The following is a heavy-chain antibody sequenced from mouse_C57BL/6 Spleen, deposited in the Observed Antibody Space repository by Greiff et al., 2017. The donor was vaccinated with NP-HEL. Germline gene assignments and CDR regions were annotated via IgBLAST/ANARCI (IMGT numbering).Heavy chain of an antibody. D-gene: IGHD1-1*01. CDR3: AREATVVS. CDR2: INPSSGYT. Sequence: VQLQQSGAELAKPGASVKLSCKASGYTFTSYWMHWVKQRPGQGLEWIGYINPSSGYTNYNQKFKGKATLTVDTSSSTAYMRLSSLTSEDSAVYYCAREATVVSWGQGTSVTVSS. V-gene: IGHV1-7*01. CDR1: GYTFTSYW. J-gene: IGHJ4*01.